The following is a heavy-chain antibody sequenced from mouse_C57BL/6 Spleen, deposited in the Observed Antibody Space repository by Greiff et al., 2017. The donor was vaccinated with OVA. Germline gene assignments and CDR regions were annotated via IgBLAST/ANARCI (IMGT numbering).Heavy chain of an antibody. V-gene: IGHV1-59*01. Sequence: QVQLQQPGAELVRPGTSVKLSCKASGYTFTSYWMHWVKPRPGQGLEWIGVIDPSDSYTNYNQKFKGKATLTVDTSSSTAYMQLSSLTSEDSAVYYCARSQLGYGSSLDYWGQGTTLTVSS. CDR3: ARSQLGYGSSLDY. CDR1: GYTFTSYW. J-gene: IGHJ2*01. CDR2: IDPSDSYT. D-gene: IGHD1-1*01.